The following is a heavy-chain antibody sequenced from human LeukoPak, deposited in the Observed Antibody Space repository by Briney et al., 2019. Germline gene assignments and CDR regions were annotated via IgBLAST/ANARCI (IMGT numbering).Heavy chain of an antibody. Sequence: GGSLRLSCVASGFTFSNYVMNWVRQAPGKGLEWVSGIGANGVEIHYADPVRGRFTISRDNSRNTLYLQMHSLSPEDTAVYYCARGDYGGNSYAFDIWGQGTMVTVSS. V-gene: IGHV3-23*01. J-gene: IGHJ3*02. CDR2: IGANGVEI. CDR3: ARGDYGGNSYAFDI. D-gene: IGHD4-23*01. CDR1: GFTFSNYV.